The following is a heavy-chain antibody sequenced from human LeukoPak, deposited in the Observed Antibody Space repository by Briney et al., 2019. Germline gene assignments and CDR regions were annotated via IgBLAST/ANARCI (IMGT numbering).Heavy chain of an antibody. V-gene: IGHV3-48*01. CDR1: GFTFRAYS. Sequence: GGSLRLSCAASGFTFRAYSMNWVRQAPGKGLEWISYISGSSTTLYYADSVKGRFTISRDNAKNSLYLQMNSLRVEDTAVYYCAIESAFDIWGQGTMVTVSS. CDR2: ISGSSTTL. J-gene: IGHJ3*02. CDR3: AIESAFDI.